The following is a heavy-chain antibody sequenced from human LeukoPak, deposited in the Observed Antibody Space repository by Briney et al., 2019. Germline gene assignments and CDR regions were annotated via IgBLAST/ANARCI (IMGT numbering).Heavy chain of an antibody. D-gene: IGHD6-13*01. Sequence: GASVKVSCKASGYTFTSYDIHWVQQATGQGLEWMGWMNPNSGNTGYAQKFQGRVTMTRNTSISTAYMELSSLRSEDTAVYYCVIDSSSWYNYFDPWGQGTLVTVSS. CDR2: MNPNSGNT. V-gene: IGHV1-8*01. CDR1: GYTFTSYD. J-gene: IGHJ5*02. CDR3: VIDSSSWYNYFDP.